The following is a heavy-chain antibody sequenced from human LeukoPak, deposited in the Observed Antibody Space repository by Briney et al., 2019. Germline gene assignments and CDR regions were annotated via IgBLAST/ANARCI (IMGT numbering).Heavy chain of an antibody. J-gene: IGHJ6*02. Sequence: SETLSLTCAVYGGSFSGYYWSWIRQPPGRGLEWIGEINHSGSTSYNPSLKSRVTISVVTSKNQFSLKLSSVTAADTAVYYCARDRQWLTRGYYYYGMDVWGQGTTVTVSS. V-gene: IGHV4-34*01. CDR3: ARDRQWLTRGYYYYGMDV. D-gene: IGHD6-19*01. CDR1: GGSFSGYY. CDR2: INHSGST.